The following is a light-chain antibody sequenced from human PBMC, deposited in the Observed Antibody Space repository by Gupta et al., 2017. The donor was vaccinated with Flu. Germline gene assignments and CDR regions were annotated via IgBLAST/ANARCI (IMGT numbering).Light chain of an antibody. CDR2: SAS. Sequence: EIVMTQSPPTLSGSPGERVTLSCRASQSISSNLAWFQQKPGQTPRLLIYSASTRATGIPARFSGSGSGTDFTLTLSSRQSEDSAVYCCQHDHSWPQAFGQGTKVDI. CDR1: QSISSN. CDR3: QHDHSWPQA. J-gene: IGKJ1*01. V-gene: IGKV3-15*01.